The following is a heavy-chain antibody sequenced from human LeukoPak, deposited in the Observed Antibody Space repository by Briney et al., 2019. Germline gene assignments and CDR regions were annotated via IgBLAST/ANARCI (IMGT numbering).Heavy chain of an antibody. CDR1: GFTVSSNY. CDR3: AKDSGGWSLS. D-gene: IGHD2-15*01. J-gene: IGHJ5*02. V-gene: IGHV3-11*04. Sequence: GGSLRLPCAASGFTVSSNYMSWVRQAPGKGLEWISYINDKGSPKAYADSVKGRFLVSRDNAKNSLYLQMNSLRADDTAVYYCAKDSGGWSLSWGQGTLVTVSS. CDR2: INDKGSPK.